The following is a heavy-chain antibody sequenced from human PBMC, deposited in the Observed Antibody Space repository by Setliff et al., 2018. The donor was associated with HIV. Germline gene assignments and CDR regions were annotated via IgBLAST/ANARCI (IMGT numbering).Heavy chain of an antibody. J-gene: IGHJ6*02. Sequence: TSETLSLTCTVSGGSISSYYWSWIRQPPGNGLEWIGSIYHTGSTYYNPSLNDRATISLDTSKNQFSLKLSSVTAADTAVYYCARRPAGAVAGGYGMDVWGQGTTVTVSS. D-gene: IGHD6-19*01. CDR3: ARRPAGAVAGGYGMDV. V-gene: IGHV4-59*08. CDR2: IYHTGST. CDR1: GGSISSYY.